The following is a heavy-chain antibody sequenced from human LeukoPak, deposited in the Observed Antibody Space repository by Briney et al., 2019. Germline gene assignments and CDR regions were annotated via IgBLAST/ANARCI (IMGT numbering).Heavy chain of an antibody. CDR2: INPNSGGT. CDR3: ARGNLPWDWFDP. J-gene: IGHJ5*02. CDR1: GYTFTGYY. Sequence: ASVKVFCKASGYTFTGYYMHWVRPAPGQGREWMGWINPNSGGTNYAQKFQGRVTMTRDTSISTAYMELSRLRSDDTAVYYCARGNLPWDWFDPWGQGTLVTVSS. V-gene: IGHV1-2*02. D-gene: IGHD4-4*01.